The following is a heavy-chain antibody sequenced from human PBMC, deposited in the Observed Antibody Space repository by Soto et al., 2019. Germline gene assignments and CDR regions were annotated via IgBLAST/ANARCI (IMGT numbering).Heavy chain of an antibody. D-gene: IGHD6-13*01. Sequence: EVQLVESGVGLVQPGGSLRLSCAASGFTFSSYDMHWVRQVAGKGLEWVSAIGVAGDTYYPDSVKGRFTISRENAKNSLYLQMNSLRAEDTAVYYCASGGWGSSWYEGGSRIDYWGQGTLVTVSS. CDR1: GFTFSSYD. CDR3: ASGGWGSSWYEGGSRIDY. CDR2: IGVAGDT. J-gene: IGHJ4*02. V-gene: IGHV3-13*01.